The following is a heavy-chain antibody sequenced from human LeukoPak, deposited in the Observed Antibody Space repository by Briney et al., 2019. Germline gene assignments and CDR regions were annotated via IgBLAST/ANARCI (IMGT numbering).Heavy chain of an antibody. CDR1: GDSIGTYH. D-gene: IGHD6-13*01. CDR2: IYYSGST. V-gene: IGHV4-59*01. J-gene: IGHJ4*02. CDR3: ARVGSNWYSFDY. Sequence: SETLSLTCTVSGDSIGTYHWSWIRQPPGKGLEWIGYIYYSGSTNYNPSLKSRVTISLDTSKKQFSLKLTSVTAADTAIYYCARVGSNWYSFDYWGQGTLVTVSS.